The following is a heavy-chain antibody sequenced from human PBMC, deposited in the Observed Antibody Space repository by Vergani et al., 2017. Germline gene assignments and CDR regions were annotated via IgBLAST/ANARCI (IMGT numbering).Heavy chain of an antibody. D-gene: IGHD1-26*01. CDR2: INHSGTI. V-gene: IGHV4-34*01. Sequence: QVQFQQWGPGLLKPSETLSLTCAVYGGSLSGYYWSWIRLAPGKGLEWIGEINHSGTINYNPTLKSPFNVSIDTSRDHFSLKLRSVSAADTAVYFCARRAERWETLLRDDFDVWGQGTFVTASP. CDR3: ARRAERWETLLRDDFDV. J-gene: IGHJ3*01. CDR1: GGSLSGYY.